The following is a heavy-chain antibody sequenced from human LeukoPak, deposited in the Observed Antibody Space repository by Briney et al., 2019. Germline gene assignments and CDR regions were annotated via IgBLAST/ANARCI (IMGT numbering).Heavy chain of an antibody. V-gene: IGHV3-21*06. J-gene: IGHJ4*02. CDR3: ARSYGYVWGSSGQYYFDY. CDR2: ISSSSSYM. D-gene: IGHD3-16*01. CDR1: GFSFSSYT. Sequence: GGSLRLSCAASGFSFSSYTMNWVRQAPGKGLEWVSCISSSSSYMYYADSVKGRFTISRDNAKNSLYLQMNSLRAEDTAVFYCARSYGYVWGSSGQYYFDYWGQGTLVTVSS.